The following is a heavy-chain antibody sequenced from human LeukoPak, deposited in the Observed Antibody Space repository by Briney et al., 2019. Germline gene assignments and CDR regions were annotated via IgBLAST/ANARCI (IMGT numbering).Heavy chain of an antibody. CDR2: INPNSGGT. J-gene: IGHJ6*02. D-gene: IGHD3-10*01. Sequence: ASVTVSCTASGYTFTGYYMHWVRQATGQGLEWMGRINPNSGGTNYAQKFQGRVTMTRDTSISTAYMELSRLRSDDTAVYYCHSAHYYYGMDVWGQGTTVTVSS. CDR3: HSAHYYYGMDV. V-gene: IGHV1-2*06. CDR1: GYTFTGYY.